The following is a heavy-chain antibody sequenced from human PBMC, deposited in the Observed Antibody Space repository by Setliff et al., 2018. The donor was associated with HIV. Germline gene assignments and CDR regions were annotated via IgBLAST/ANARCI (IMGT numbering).Heavy chain of an antibody. Sequence: SETLSLTCAVFGGSFTDIGGSFTDYYWAWIRQPPGKGLEWIGTIYYSGSTYYNPSLKSRATISVDLSKNQFSLRLSSVTAADTAVYYCIIAYSSGWLAPMGFDSWGQGTLVTSPQ. V-gene: IGHV4-39*01. J-gene: IGHJ4*02. D-gene: IGHD6-19*01. CDR1: GGSFTDIGGSFTDYY. CDR2: IYYSGST. CDR3: IIAYSSGWLAPMGFDS.